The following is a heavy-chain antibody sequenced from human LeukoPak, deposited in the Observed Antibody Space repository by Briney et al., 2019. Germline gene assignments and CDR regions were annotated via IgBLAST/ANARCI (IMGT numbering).Heavy chain of an antibody. Sequence: SETLSLTCTVSGYSISSGYYWGWIRQPPGKGLEWIGSIYHSGSTYYNPSLKRRVTISVDTSKNQFSLKLSSVTAAATAVYYCARFGAMYAFGIWGQGTMVTVSS. J-gene: IGHJ3*02. CDR3: ARFGAMYAFGI. CDR1: GYSISSGYY. V-gene: IGHV4-38-2*02. CDR2: IYHSGST. D-gene: IGHD2-2*01.